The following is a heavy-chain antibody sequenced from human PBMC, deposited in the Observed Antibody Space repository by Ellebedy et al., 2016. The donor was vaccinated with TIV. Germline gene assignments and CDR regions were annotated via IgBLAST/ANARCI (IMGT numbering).Heavy chain of an antibody. D-gene: IGHD3-22*01. V-gene: IGHV3-33*01. J-gene: IGHJ4*02. CDR1: GFTFSNYG. CDR2: IWYDGCNR. CDR3: ARDSYSFDSSGYYFDY. Sequence: GESLKISXAASGFTFSNYGMHWVRQAPGKGLEWVAGIWYDGCNRNCADSVKGRFTISRDNSKNTLYLQMNSLRAEDTAVYYCARDSYSFDSSGYYFDYWGQGTLVTVSS.